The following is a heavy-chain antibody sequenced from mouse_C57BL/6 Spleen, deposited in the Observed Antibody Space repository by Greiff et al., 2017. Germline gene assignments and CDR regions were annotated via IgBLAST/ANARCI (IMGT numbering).Heavy chain of an antibody. V-gene: IGHV1-54*01. CDR1: GYAFTNYL. J-gene: IGHJ2*01. D-gene: IGHD1-1*01. CDR2: INPGSGGT. CDR3: AREVYYYGSPLDY. Sequence: QVHLQQSGAELVRPGTSVKVSCKASGYAFTNYLIEWVKQRPGQGLEWIGVINPGSGGTNYNEKFKGKATLTADKSSSTAYMQLSSLTSEDSAVYFCAREVYYYGSPLDYWGQGTTLTVSS.